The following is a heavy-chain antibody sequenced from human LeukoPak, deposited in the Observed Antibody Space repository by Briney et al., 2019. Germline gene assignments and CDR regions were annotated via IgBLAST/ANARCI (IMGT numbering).Heavy chain of an antibody. CDR2: IYSGGTT. CDR3: ARDPQSHGYDAFDI. J-gene: IGHJ3*02. CDR1: GFTVSNNY. D-gene: IGHD6-13*01. V-gene: IGHV3-66*01. Sequence: GGSLRLSCAASGFTVSNNYMSWVRQAPGKGLEWVSVIYSGGTTYYANSVKGRFTISRDNSKNTLYLQMNSLRAEDTAVYYCARDPQSHGYDAFDIWGQGTMVTVSS.